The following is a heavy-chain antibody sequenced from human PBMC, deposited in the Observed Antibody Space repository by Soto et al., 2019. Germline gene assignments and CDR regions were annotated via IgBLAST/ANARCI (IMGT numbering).Heavy chain of an antibody. CDR3: ARPSYDILTGYCPFYY. V-gene: IGHV3-30-3*01. D-gene: IGHD3-9*01. J-gene: IGHJ4*02. Sequence: QVQLVESGGGVVQPGRSLRLSCAASGFTFSSYAMHWVRQAPGKGLEWVAVISYDGSNKYYADSVKGRFTISRDNSKNTLYLQMNSLRAEDTAVYYCARPSYDILTGYCPFYYWGQGTLVTVSS. CDR2: ISYDGSNK. CDR1: GFTFSSYA.